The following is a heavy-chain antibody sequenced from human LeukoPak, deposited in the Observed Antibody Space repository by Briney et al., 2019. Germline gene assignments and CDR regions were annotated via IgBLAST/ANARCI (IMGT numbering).Heavy chain of an antibody. D-gene: IGHD3-9*01. J-gene: IGHJ3*02. Sequence: SETLSLTCRVSGGSISSYYWSWIRQPPGKGLEWIGYIYYSGSTNYNPSLKSRVTISVDTSKNQFSLKLSSVTAADTAVYYCARSSKFYDILTGYYPNAFDIWGQGTMVTVSS. CDR1: GGSISSYY. CDR3: ARSSKFYDILTGYYPNAFDI. V-gene: IGHV4-59*08. CDR2: IYYSGST.